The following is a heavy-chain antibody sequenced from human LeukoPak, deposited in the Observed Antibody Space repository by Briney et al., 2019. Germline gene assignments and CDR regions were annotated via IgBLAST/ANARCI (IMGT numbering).Heavy chain of an antibody. CDR2: IYYSGST. V-gene: IGHV4-39*07. Sequence: SETLSLTCTVSGGSISSSSYYWGWIRQPPGKGLEWVGSIYYSGSTYYNPSLKSRVTISVDTSKNQFSLKLTSVTAADTAVYYCARVTGRGYSYGFDSWGQGTLVTVSS. J-gene: IGHJ4*02. CDR1: GGSISSSSYY. D-gene: IGHD5-18*01. CDR3: ARVTGRGYSYGFDS.